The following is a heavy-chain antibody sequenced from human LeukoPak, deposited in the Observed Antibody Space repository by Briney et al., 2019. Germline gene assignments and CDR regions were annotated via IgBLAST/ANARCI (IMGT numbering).Heavy chain of an antibody. CDR1: GYSINNGYY. V-gene: IGHV4-61*01. CDR3: AREPLLWFGEPSPFDI. J-gene: IGHJ3*02. CDR2: IYYSGST. D-gene: IGHD3-10*01. Sequence: NPSETLSLTCTVSGYSINNGYYWGWFRQPPGKGLEWIGYIYYSGSTNYNPSLKSRVTISVDTSKNQFSLKLSSVTAADTAVYYCAREPLLWFGEPSPFDIWGQGTMVTVSS.